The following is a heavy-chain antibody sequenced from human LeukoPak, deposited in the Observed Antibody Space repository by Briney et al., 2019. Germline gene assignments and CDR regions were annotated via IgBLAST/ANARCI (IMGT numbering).Heavy chain of an antibody. J-gene: IGHJ4*02. CDR3: AKSRGSGLFDY. CDR1: GFTFSSYW. D-gene: IGHD3-10*01. CDR2: IKQDGSEK. Sequence: GGSLRLSCAASGFTFSSYWMSWVRQAPGKGLEWVANIKQDGSEKYYVDSVKGRFTISRDNSKNTLYLQMNSLRAEDTAVYYCAKSRGSGLFDYWGQGTLVTVAS. V-gene: IGHV3-7*03.